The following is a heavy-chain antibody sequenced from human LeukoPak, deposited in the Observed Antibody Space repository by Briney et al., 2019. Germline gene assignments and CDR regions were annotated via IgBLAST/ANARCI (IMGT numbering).Heavy chain of an antibody. J-gene: IGHJ6*02. CDR2: IYSGGST. CDR3: ARGPPGDYGYYYYGMDV. V-gene: IGHV3-53*01. D-gene: IGHD4-17*01. Sequence: PGGSLRLSCAASGFIVSSNYMSWVRQAPGKGLEWVSVIYSGGSTYYADSVKGRFTISRDNSKNTLYLQMNSLRAEDTAVYYCARGPPGDYGYYYYGMDVWGQGTTVTVSS. CDR1: GFIVSSNY.